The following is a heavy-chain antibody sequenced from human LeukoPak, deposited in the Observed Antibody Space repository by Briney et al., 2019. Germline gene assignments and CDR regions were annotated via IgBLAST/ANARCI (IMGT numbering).Heavy chain of an antibody. D-gene: IGHD3-10*01. V-gene: IGHV3-21*01. Sequence: GSLRLSCAASGFTFSSYSMNWVRQAPGKGLEWVSSISSSSSYIYYADSVKGRFTISRDNAKNSLYLQMNSLRAEDTAVYYCAPRGRGYYMDVWGKGTTVTVSS. J-gene: IGHJ6*03. CDR3: APRGRGYYMDV. CDR1: GFTFSSYS. CDR2: ISSSSSYI.